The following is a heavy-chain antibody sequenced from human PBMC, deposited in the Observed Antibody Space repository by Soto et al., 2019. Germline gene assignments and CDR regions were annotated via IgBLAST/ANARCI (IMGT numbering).Heavy chain of an antibody. CDR2: INPNSGGT. CDR1: GYTFTGYY. J-gene: IGHJ4*02. Sequence: ASVKVSCKASGYTFTGYYMHWVRQAPGQGLEWMGWINPNSGGTNYAQKFQGWVTMTRDTSISTAYMELSRLRSDDTAVYYCARDGNSSSPLRYWGQGALVTVSS. D-gene: IGHD6-6*01. V-gene: IGHV1-2*04. CDR3: ARDGNSSSPLRY.